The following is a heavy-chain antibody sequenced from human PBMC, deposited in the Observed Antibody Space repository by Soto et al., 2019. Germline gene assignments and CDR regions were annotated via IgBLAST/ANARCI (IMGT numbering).Heavy chain of an antibody. CDR3: ARCSGWYGQCYFDC. Sequence: DVQLVETGGGLIQPGGSLRLSCAASGFIVSSSYMSWVRQAPGKGLEWVSVIYSDGRTYYADSVKGRFTISRDNSKNTLYLQMNRPSAEDTAGYYWARCSGWYGQCYFDCWGQGTLVTVSS. J-gene: IGHJ4*02. V-gene: IGHV3-53*02. CDR2: IYSDGRT. D-gene: IGHD6-13*01. CDR1: GFIVSSSY.